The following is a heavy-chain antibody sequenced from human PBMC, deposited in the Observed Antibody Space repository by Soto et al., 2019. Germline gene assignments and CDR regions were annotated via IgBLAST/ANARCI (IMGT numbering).Heavy chain of an antibody. CDR3: ARVVPGAEAWFGP. J-gene: IGHJ5*02. D-gene: IGHD2-2*01. Sequence: GASVKVSCKASCYTFSNYGITWVRQAPGQPLEWLGWISLYSDGTNYAQKFQGRVSMTTDTSTTTAYMELRSLRSDDTAVYYCARVVPGAEAWFGPWGQGTLVTVSS. CDR1: CYTFSNYG. CDR2: ISLYSDGT. V-gene: IGHV1-18*01.